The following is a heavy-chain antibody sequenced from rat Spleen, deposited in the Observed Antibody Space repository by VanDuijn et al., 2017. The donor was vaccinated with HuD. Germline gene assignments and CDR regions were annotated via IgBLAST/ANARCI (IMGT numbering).Heavy chain of an antibody. CDR1: GFTFSDYD. J-gene: IGHJ3*01. V-gene: IGHV5S13*01. CDR3: ARHGGLRNWFAY. D-gene: IGHD4-1*01. CDR2: ISTECTNP. Sequence: EVQLVESGGGLVQPGRSLKLSCAASGFTFSDYDMACVRQAPSRGLEWIAAISTECTNPYYRDSVKGRFTISRDDAKSHQFLHMDSLRSEDTATYYCARHGGLRNWFAYWGQGTLVTVSS.